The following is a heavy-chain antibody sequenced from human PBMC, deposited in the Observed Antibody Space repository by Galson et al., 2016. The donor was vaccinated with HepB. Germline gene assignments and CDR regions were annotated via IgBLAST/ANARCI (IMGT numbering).Heavy chain of an antibody. CDR3: ARGPLRNYVLAFDI. Sequence: SLRLSCAASGFTFSSYAIHWVRQAPGQGLEWVTVISYDGSNKYYADSVKGRFTISRDNSKKKLYLQMNSLRAEDTAVYYCARGPLRNYVLAFDIWGQGTMVTVSS. D-gene: IGHD1-7*01. J-gene: IGHJ3*02. CDR2: ISYDGSNK. CDR1: GFTFSSYA. V-gene: IGHV3-30-3*01.